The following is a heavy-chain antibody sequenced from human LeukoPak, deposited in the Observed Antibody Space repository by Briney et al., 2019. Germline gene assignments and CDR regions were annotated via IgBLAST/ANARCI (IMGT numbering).Heavy chain of an antibody. J-gene: IGHJ4*02. CDR3: ARGSGLYYDSSGLYLGVFDY. CDR2: IKQDGSEK. Sequence: PGGSLRLSCAASGFTFSSYWMSWVRQAPGKGLEWVANIKQDGSEKYYVDSVKGRFTISRDNSKNTLYPQMNSLRAEDTAVYYCARGSGLYYDSSGLYLGVFDYWGQGTLVTVSS. D-gene: IGHD3-22*01. V-gene: IGHV3-7*01. CDR1: GFTFSSYW.